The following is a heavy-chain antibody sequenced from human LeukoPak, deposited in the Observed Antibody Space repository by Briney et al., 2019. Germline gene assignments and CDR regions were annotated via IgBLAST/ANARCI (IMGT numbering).Heavy chain of an antibody. J-gene: IGHJ4*02. CDR3: AKVAPYGNYLFHY. CDR1: RFTFSSYA. D-gene: IGHD1-7*01. Sequence: GGSLRLSCAASRFTFSSYAMSWVRQAPGKGLEWVSGISGSGGSTNYADSVKGRFTIARDNSKNTLYLQMNSLGAEDTAVYYCAKVAPYGNYLFHYWGQGTRGTVSS. V-gene: IGHV3-23*01. CDR2: ISGSGGST.